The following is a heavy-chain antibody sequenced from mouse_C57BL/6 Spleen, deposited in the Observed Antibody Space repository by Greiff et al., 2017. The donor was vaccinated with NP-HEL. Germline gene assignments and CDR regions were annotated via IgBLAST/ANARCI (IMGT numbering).Heavy chain of an antibody. J-gene: IGHJ4*01. CDR3: AREDYDYDAAFMDY. CDR2: IDPSDSET. Sequence: VQLQQSGAELVRPGSSVKLSCKASGYTFTSYWMHWVMQRPIQGLEWLGYIDPSDSETHYNQKFKDKATLTVDKSSSTAYMQISSLPTEDSAVYDCAREDYDYDAAFMDYWGQGTSVTVSS. D-gene: IGHD2-4*01. V-gene: IGHV1-52*01. CDR1: GYTFTSYW.